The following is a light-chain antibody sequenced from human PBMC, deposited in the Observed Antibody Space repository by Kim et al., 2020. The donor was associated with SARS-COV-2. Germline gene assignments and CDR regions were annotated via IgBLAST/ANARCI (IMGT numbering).Light chain of an antibody. CDR1: KLGDKY. Sequence: VSPGQTASITCSGDKLGDKYSCWYQQKSGQSPVLVIYQDTKRPSGIPEPFSGSNSGNTATLTISETQAMDEADYYCQAWDSSTSYVFGTGTKVTVL. CDR3: QAWDSSTSYV. J-gene: IGLJ1*01. CDR2: QDT. V-gene: IGLV3-1*01.